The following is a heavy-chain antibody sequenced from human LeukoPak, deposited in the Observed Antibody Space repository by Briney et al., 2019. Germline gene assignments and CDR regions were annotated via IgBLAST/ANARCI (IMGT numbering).Heavy chain of an antibody. V-gene: IGHV3-23*01. J-gene: IGHJ4*02. CDR1: GFTFSSYS. Sequence: PGGSLRLSCVASGFTFSSYSMSWVRQAPGKGLEWISAISGSGARTFYADSLKGRFTITKDKSKNTPYLQLNSLRSEDTAVYYCVTALSGGNAERNPVDYWGRGTLVTVSS. CDR2: ISGSGART. D-gene: IGHD4-23*01. CDR3: VTALSGGNAERNPVDY.